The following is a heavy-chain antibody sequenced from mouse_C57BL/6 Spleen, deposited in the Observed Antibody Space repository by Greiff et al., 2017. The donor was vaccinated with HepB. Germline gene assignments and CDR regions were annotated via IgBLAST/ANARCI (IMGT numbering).Heavy chain of an antibody. J-gene: IGHJ3*01. CDR2: ISSGSSTI. CDR3: LSGPYSNYFAY. Sequence: DVKLVESGGGLVKPGGSLKLSCAASGFTFSDYGMHWVRQAPEKGLEWVAYISSGSSTIYYADTVKGRFTISRDNAKNTLFLQMTSLRSEDTAMYYCLSGPYSNYFAYWGQGTLVTVSA. V-gene: IGHV5-17*01. D-gene: IGHD2-5*01. CDR1: GFTFSDYG.